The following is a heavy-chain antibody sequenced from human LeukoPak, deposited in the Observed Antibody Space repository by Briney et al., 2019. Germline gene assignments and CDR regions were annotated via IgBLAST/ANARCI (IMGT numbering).Heavy chain of an antibody. CDR2: ISGSGGST. CDR1: GLTFSSYA. D-gene: IGHD3-16*02. CDR3: AKGSNDYVWGSYRFPFDY. J-gene: IGHJ4*02. Sequence: GGSLRLSCAASGLTFSSYAMSWVRQAPGKGLEWVSAISGSGGSTYYADSVKGRFTISRDNSKNTLYLQMNSLRAEDTAVYYCAKGSNDYVWGSYRFPFDYWGQGTLVTVSS. V-gene: IGHV3-23*01.